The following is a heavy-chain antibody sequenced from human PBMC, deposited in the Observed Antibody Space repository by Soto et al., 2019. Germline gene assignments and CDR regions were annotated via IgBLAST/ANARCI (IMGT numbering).Heavy chain of an antibody. CDR3: AKDKQGGGALDFYYYDYGMDV. CDR1: GFAFDDFA. D-gene: IGHD1-26*01. Sequence: EGQIVESGGDLVQPGMSLRLSCVASGFAFDDFAMYWVRQTPGKGLEWVSGIRLDTETVAYADSVKGRFTISRDNAKNSVYLQMHSLRPEDTAVYYCAKDKQGGGALDFYYYDYGMDVWGQGTTVTVSS. J-gene: IGHJ6*02. CDR2: IRLDTETV. V-gene: IGHV3-9*01.